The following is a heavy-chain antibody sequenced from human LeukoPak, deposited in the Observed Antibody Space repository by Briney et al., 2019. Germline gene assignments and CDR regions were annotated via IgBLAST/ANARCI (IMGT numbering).Heavy chain of an antibody. CDR3: ARGMKRGDKRRSTYYYDSSGYYGGFDY. V-gene: IGHV4-39*07. Sequence: SETLSLTCTVSGDSISSSRYYWGWIRQPPGKGLEWIGSIHYSGSTYYNPSLKSRVTISEDTSKNQFSLKLSSVTAADTAVYYCARGMKRGDKRRSTYYYDSSGYYGGFDYWGQGTLVTVSS. CDR1: GDSISSSRYY. CDR2: IHYSGST. J-gene: IGHJ4*02. D-gene: IGHD3-22*01.